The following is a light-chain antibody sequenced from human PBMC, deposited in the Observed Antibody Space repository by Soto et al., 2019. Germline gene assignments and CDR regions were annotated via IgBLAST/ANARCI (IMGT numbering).Light chain of an antibody. CDR3: QQLNSLPIT. CDR2: AAS. Sequence: DIPLTQSPSFLSASSGDRVSITCRASQAISSYLAWYQQKPGRAPKLLIYAASTLQSGVPSRFSGSGSGTEFTLTITSLQPEDFATYYCQQLNSLPITFGQGTRLEIK. V-gene: IGKV1-9*01. CDR1: QAISSY. J-gene: IGKJ5*01.